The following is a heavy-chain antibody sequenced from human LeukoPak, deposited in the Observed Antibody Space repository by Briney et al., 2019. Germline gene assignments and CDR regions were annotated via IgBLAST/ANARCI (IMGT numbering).Heavy chain of an antibody. Sequence: ASVKVSCKASGYTFTGYYMHWVRQAPGQGLGWMGWINPNSGGTNYAQKFQGRVTMTRDTSISTAYMELSRLRSDDTAVYYCARGYYDILTGHHRRDAFDIWGQGTMVTVSS. CDR2: INPNSGGT. CDR1: GYTFTGYY. J-gene: IGHJ3*02. CDR3: ARGYYDILTGHHRRDAFDI. V-gene: IGHV1-2*02. D-gene: IGHD3-9*01.